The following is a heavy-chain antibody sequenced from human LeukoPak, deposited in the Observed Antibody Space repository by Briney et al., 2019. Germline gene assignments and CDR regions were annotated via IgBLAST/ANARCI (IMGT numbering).Heavy chain of an antibody. CDR1: GFTFGDYA. V-gene: IGHV3-49*04. CDR2: IRSKTYGGTT. J-gene: IGHJ4*01. CDR3: ACPDFDY. Sequence: GGSLRLSCTTSGFTFGDYAMSWVRQAPGKGLEWVGFIRSKTYGGTTEYAASVKGRFIISRDDSKSTAYLQMNSLKTGDTAVYYCACPDFDYWGQGTLVTVSS.